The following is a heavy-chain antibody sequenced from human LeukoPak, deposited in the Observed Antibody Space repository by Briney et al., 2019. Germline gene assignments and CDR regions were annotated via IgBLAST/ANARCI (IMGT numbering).Heavy chain of an antibody. CDR3: ATPYYYDSSGYYYSFDY. D-gene: IGHD3-22*01. Sequence: PSQTLSLTCTVSGGSISSGGYYWSWIRQPPGKGLEWIGYIYHSGSTYYNPSLKSRVTISVDTSKNQFSLKLSSVTAADTAVYYCATPYYYDSSGYYYSFDYWGQGTLVTVSS. CDR1: GGSISSGGYY. J-gene: IGHJ4*02. V-gene: IGHV4-30-2*01. CDR2: IYHSGST.